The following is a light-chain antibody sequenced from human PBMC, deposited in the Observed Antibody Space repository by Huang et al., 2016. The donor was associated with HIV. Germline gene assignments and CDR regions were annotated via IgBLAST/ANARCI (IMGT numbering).Light chain of an antibody. J-gene: IGKJ2*01. V-gene: IGKV3-15*01. CDR1: QSVSTN. CDR2: GAS. CDR3: QHYKT. Sequence: EIVMTQSPVTLSVSPGERVTLSCRTSQSVSTNLAWYQQKPGQAPRLLIYGASTRATDIPARFSGSGSGTEFTLTITSLQSEDFAVYSCQHYKTFGRWTKLEIK.